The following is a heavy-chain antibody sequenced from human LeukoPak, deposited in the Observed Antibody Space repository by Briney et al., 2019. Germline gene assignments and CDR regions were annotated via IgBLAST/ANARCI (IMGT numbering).Heavy chain of an antibody. CDR1: GYTFTDYY. D-gene: IGHD3-22*01. Sequence: ASVKVSCKASGYTFTDYYMHWVRQAPGQGLEWMGWINPNSGATKYAQKFRGRVSMTRDTSINTAYMELSRLRSDDTAIYYCARVSRFYYDSSGDFDYWGQGTLVTVSS. J-gene: IGHJ4*02. CDR2: INPNSGAT. V-gene: IGHV1-2*02. CDR3: ARVSRFYYDSSGDFDY.